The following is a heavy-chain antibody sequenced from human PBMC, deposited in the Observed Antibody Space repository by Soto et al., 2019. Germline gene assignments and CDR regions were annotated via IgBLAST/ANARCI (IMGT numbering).Heavy chain of an antibody. CDR3: AKGGRILASRGPPHLDY. CDR2: ISGSGGST. J-gene: IGHJ4*02. V-gene: IGHV3-23*01. CDR1: GFTFSSYA. Sequence: EVQLLESGGGLVQPGGSLRLSGAASGFTFSSYARSWVRQAPGKGLEWVSAISGSGGSTYYADSVKGRFTISRDNSKNTLYLQMNSLRAEDTAVYYCAKGGRILASRGPPHLDYWGQGTLVTVSS. D-gene: IGHD2-15*01.